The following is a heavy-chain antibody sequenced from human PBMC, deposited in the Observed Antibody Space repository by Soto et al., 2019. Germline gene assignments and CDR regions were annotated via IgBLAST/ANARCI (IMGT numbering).Heavy chain of an antibody. CDR3: ARHAGYCSSTSCLKAASLVECDY. D-gene: IGHD2-2*01. J-gene: IGHJ4*02. V-gene: IGHV5-10-1*03. Sequence: EVQLVQSGAEVKKPGESLRISCKGSGYSFTSYWISWVRQMPGKGLEWMGRIDPSDSYTNYSPSFQGHVTISADKSISTAYLQWSSLKASDTAMYYCARHAGYCSSTSCLKAASLVECDYWGQGTLVTVSS. CDR1: GYSFTSYW. CDR2: IDPSDSYT.